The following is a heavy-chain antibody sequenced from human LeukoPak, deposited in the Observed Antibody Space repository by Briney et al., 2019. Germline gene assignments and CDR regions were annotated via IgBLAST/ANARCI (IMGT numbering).Heavy chain of an antibody. CDR2: LCDRGSST. V-gene: IGHV3-23*01. CDR3: ARAGITIFGVVIMYYYYGMDV. CDR1: GFTFSRYA. J-gene: IGHJ6*02. D-gene: IGHD3-3*01. Sequence: PGGSLRLSCAASGFTFSRYAMGWVRQAPGKGLEWVSALCDRGSSTYYADSVRGRFTISRDNSKNTLYLQMNSLRAEDTAVYYCARAGITIFGVVIMYYYYGMDVWGQGTTVTVSS.